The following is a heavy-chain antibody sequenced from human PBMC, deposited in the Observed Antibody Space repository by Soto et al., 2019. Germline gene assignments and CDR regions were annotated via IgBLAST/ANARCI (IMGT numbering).Heavy chain of an antibody. J-gene: IGHJ5*02. D-gene: IGHD2-15*01. V-gene: IGHV4-31*03. Sequence: QVQLQESGPGLVKPSQTLSLTCTVSGGSISSGGYSWTWIRQHPGKGLEWIGYIYYSGSTYYKPSLKSRVTISVDTSKNQLSLKLSSVTAADTAVYYCARTARCSPGWCWFDPWGQGTLVTVSS. CDR3: ARTARCSPGWCWFDP. CDR2: IYYSGST. CDR1: GGSISSGGYS.